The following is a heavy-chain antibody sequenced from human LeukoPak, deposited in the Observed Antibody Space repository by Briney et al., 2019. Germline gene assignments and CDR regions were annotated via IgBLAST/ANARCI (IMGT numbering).Heavy chain of an antibody. CDR1: GFTFSSYW. CDR3: AREDWAGFGELVPLFDY. J-gene: IGHJ4*02. V-gene: IGHV3-33*08. D-gene: IGHD3-10*01. CDR2: IWYDGSNK. Sequence: PGGSLRLSCAASGFTFSSYWMSWVRQAPGKGLEWVAVIWYDGSNKYYADSVKGRFTISRDNSKNTLYLQMNSLRAEDTAVYYCAREDWAGFGELVPLFDYWGQGTLVTVSS.